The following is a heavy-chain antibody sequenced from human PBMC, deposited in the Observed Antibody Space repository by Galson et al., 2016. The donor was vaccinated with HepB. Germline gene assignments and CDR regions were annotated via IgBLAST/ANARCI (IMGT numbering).Heavy chain of an antibody. V-gene: IGHV3-21*01. J-gene: IGHJ4*02. CDR3: AKDSILDD. Sequence: SLRLSCAASGFTFSHYTMNWVRQPPGKGPAWVSSISISSNFIHYADSVKGRFTISRDNAKDSLFLQMSSLRAEDTAIYYCAKDSILDDWGQGILVTVSS. D-gene: IGHD3-3*01. CDR1: GFTFSHYT. CDR2: ISISSNFI.